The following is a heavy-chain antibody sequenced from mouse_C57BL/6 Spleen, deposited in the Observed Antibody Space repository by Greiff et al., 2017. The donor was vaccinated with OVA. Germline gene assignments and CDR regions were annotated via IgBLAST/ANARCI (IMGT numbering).Heavy chain of an antibody. V-gene: IGHV1-82*01. CDR1: GYAFSSSW. J-gene: IGHJ1*03. Sequence: QVQLQQSGPELVKPGASVKISCKASGYAFSSSWMNWVKQRPGKGLEWIGRIYPGDGDTNYNGKFKGKATLTADKSYSTAYMQLSSLTSEDSAVYFCARGLGYFDVWGTGTTVTVSS. D-gene: IGHD2-13*01. CDR2: IYPGDGDT. CDR3: ARGLGYFDV.